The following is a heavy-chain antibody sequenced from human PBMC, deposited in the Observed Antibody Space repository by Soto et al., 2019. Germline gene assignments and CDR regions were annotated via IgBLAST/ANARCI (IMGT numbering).Heavy chain of an antibody. V-gene: IGHV4-34*01. CDR2: LDQSGGT. CDR3: AREDSYGWSGESLDV. J-gene: IGHJ6*02. D-gene: IGHD6-19*01. Sequence: QVQLQQWGAGLLKASETLSLTCAVVGDSLRGQSWNWIRQSPGKGLEWIGELDQSGGTNYNPSLKGRAIISDDTSKNQCSLTLTSVTAADTAVYYCAREDSYGWSGESLDVWGQGTTVTVSS. CDR1: GDSLRGQS.